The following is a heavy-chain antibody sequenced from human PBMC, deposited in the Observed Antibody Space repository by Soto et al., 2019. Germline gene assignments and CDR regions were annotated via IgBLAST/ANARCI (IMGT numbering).Heavy chain of an antibody. D-gene: IGHD5-18*01. J-gene: IGHJ4*02. CDR1: GGSISSSSYY. CDR2: IYYSGST. Sequence: PSETLSLTCTVSGGSISSSSYYWGWIRQPPGKGLEWIGSIYYSGSTYYNPSLKSRVTISVDTSKNQFSLKLSSVNAADTAVYYCATEVRGQLWSPRYFDSRGQGTLVTVSS. V-gene: IGHV4-39*01. CDR3: ATEVRGQLWSPRYFDS.